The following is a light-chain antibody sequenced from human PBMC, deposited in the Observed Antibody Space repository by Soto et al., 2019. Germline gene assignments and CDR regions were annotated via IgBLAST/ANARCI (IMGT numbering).Light chain of an antibody. V-gene: IGKV3-15*01. Sequence: EKVMTQSPATLSVSPGERVTLSCRSSQSLSSNLAWYQQKPGQAPRLLIYGAVTRATGVPARFSGSESGTEFTLTISSLQSEDFAVYYCQQYLNWPPITFGQGTRLEIK. CDR1: QSLSSN. CDR3: QQYLNWPPIT. J-gene: IGKJ5*01. CDR2: GAV.